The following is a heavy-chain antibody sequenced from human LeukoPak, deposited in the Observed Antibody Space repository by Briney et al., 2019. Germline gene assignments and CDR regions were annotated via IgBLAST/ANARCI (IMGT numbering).Heavy chain of an antibody. CDR2: IYDTGST. V-gene: IGHV4-59*01. CDR3: AKVGYYYYYMDV. J-gene: IGHJ6*03. Sequence: SETLSLTCTVSGGSISNSYWSWIRQPPGKGLEWIGYIYDTGSTKYNPSLMSRVTMSADTSKSQFSLRLTSVTTADTAVYYCAKVGYYYYYMDVWGKGTTVTISS. CDR1: GGSISNSY.